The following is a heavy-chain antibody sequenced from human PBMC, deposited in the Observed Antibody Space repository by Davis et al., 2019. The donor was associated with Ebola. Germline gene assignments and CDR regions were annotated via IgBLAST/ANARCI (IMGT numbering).Heavy chain of an antibody. CDR2: ISSSSSYI. CDR1: GFTFSSYS. CDR3: TRGSASAPTLFPLVSCENSHDM. V-gene: IGHV3-21*01. Sequence: GESLKISCAASGFTFSSYSMNWVRQAPGKGLEWVSSISSSSSYIYYEDSVKGRFTISRDNAKNSLFLQMNSLRAEDTAVYYCTRGSASAPTLFPLVSCENSHDM. J-gene: IGHJ6*03. D-gene: IGHD3-3*01.